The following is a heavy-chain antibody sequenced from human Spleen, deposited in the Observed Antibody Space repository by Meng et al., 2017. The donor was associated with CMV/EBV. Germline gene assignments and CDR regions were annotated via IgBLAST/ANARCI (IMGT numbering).Heavy chain of an antibody. J-gene: IGHJ4*02. CDR2: INPNSGAT. CDR3: AREGRAVGPYFDY. V-gene: IGHV1-2*02. Sequence: ASGYTFTGYSMPWVRQAPGQGLEWMGWINPNSGATSYAQKFQGRVTMTRDTSISTAYMELSRLRSDDTAVYYCAREGRAVGPYFDYWGQGTLVTVSS. D-gene: IGHD3-16*01. CDR1: GYTFTGYS.